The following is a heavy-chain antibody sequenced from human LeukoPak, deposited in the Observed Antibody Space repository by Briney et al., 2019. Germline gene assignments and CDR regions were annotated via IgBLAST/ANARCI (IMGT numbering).Heavy chain of an antibody. Sequence: GGSLRLSCAASGFTFSSYAMHWVRQPPGKGLEWVSGIDGSGSLTFYADSVKGRFTISRDNSENRLYLQMNSLRAEDTAVYYCGRVSTVTANFDYWGQGSLVTVSS. CDR3: GRVSTVTANFDY. CDR1: GFTFSSYA. D-gene: IGHD2-21*02. V-gene: IGHV3-23*01. J-gene: IGHJ4*02. CDR2: IDGSGSLT.